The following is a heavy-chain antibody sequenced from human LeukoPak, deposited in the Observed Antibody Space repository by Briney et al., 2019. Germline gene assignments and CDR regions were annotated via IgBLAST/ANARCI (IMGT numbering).Heavy chain of an antibody. CDR2: ISGSGGST. CDR1: GFTFSSYG. Sequence: GGSLRLSCAASGFTFSSYGMSWVRQAPGKGLEWVSAISGSGGSTYYADSVKGRFTISRDNSKNTLYLQMNGLRAEDTAVYYCAKPLEDILTGFDYWGQGTLVTVSS. V-gene: IGHV3-23*01. J-gene: IGHJ4*02. CDR3: AKPLEDILTGFDY. D-gene: IGHD3-9*01.